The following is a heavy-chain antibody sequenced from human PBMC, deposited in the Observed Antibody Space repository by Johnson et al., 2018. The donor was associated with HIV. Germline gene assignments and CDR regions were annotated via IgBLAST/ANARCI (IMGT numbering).Heavy chain of an antibody. J-gene: IGHJ3*02. CDR2: IWYDGSNK. CDR3: ATLEYSSSPGGYGAFDI. V-gene: IGHV3-33*01. Sequence: QLVESGGGVVQPGRSLRLSCAASGFTFSSYGMHWVRQAPGKGLEWVAVIWYDGSNKYYGDSVKGRFTISRDNFKNTLYLQMNSLRAEDTAVYYCATLEYSSSPGGYGAFDIWGQGTMVTVSS. D-gene: IGHD6-6*01. CDR1: GFTFSSYG.